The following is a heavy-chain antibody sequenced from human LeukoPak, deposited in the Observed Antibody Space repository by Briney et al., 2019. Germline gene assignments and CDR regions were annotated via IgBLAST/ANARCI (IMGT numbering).Heavy chain of an antibody. CDR2: ISSSSSYI. Sequence: PGGSLRLSCAASGFTFSSYSMNWVRQAPGKGLGLVSSISSSSSYIYYADSVKGRFTISRDNAKNSLYLQMNSLRAEDTAVYYCARDPYYYDSSGERDYWGQGTLVTVSS. V-gene: IGHV3-21*01. CDR1: GFTFSSYS. J-gene: IGHJ4*02. CDR3: ARDPYYYDSSGERDY. D-gene: IGHD3-22*01.